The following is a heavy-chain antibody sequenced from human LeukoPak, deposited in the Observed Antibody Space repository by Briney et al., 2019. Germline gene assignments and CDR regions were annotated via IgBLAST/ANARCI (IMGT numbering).Heavy chain of an antibody. J-gene: IGHJ4*02. Sequence: GGSLRLSCAASRFTFNSYAMSWVRQAPGKGLEWVSVIGGSNGITFYVGSVKGRFTISRDNSKDTLYLQMNSLRAEDTAVYYCAKGDGSSYCSSTSCSNYYYFDYWGQGTLVTVSS. D-gene: IGHD2-2*01. CDR3: AKGDGSSYCSSTSCSNYYYFDY. CDR1: RFTFNSYA. V-gene: IGHV3-23*01. CDR2: IGGSNGIT.